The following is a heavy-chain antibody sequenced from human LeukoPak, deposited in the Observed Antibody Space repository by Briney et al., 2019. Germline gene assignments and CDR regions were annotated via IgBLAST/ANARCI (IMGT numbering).Heavy chain of an antibody. V-gene: IGHV3-53*01. CDR1: GFTVSSNY. Sequence: PGGSLRLSCAVSGFTVSSNYMNWVRQAPGKGLEWVSVIYSGGSTNYADSVKGRFTISRDNSKNTLYLQMNSLRAEDTAVYYCIHGYTLDFWGQGTLVTVSS. CDR2: IYSGGST. J-gene: IGHJ4*02. D-gene: IGHD5-18*01. CDR3: IHGYTLDF.